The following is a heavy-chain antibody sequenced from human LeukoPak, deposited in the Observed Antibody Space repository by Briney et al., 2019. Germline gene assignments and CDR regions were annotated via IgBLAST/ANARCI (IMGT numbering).Heavy chain of an antibody. J-gene: IGHJ5*02. CDR2: IYYSGST. V-gene: IGHV4-59*06. CDR3: ARGLLSGYSSSFDNWFDP. Sequence: SETLSLTCSVSGGSISSYYWSWFRQHPGKGLEWIGYIYYSGSTYYNPSLKSRVTISVDTSKNQFSLKLSSVTAADTAVYYCARGLLSGYSSSFDNWFDPWGQGTLVTVSS. CDR1: GGSISSYY. D-gene: IGHD6-13*01.